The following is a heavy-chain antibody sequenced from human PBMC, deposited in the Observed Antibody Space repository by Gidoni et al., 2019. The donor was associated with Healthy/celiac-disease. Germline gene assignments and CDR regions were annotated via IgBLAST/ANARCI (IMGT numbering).Heavy chain of an antibody. CDR3: ARHPSGYSSGWGFDY. CDR1: GFTFRSYA. V-gene: IGHV3-30-3*01. Sequence: QVQLVEPGGGVVQPGRSLRLSRAASGFTFRSYAMHWVCQAPGKGLEWVAVISYDGSNKYYADSVKGRFTISRDNSKNTLYLQMNSLRAEDTAVYYCARHPSGYSSGWGFDYWGQGTLVTVSS. D-gene: IGHD6-19*01. CDR2: ISYDGSNK. J-gene: IGHJ4*02.